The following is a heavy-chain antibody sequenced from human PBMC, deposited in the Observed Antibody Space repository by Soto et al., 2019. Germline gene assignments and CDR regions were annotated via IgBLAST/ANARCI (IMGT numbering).Heavy chain of an antibody. CDR3: ARAGHGGNYNDVFDM. CDR2: IYSSGST. CDR1: GGSISGYC. J-gene: IGHJ3*02. V-gene: IGHV4-4*07. D-gene: IGHD4-4*01. Sequence: QVQLQESGPGLVKPSDTLSLTCTVSGGSISGYCWSWIRQPAGKGLEWIGRIYSSGSTTYNPSLKSRVTMSVDTSKKQLSLKLSSVTAADTAVYYCARAGHGGNYNDVFDMWGQGTMVTVSS.